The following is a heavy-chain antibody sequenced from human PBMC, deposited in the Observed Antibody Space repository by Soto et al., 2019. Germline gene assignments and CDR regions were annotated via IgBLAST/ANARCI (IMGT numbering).Heavy chain of an antibody. CDR2: ISSSSSYI. J-gene: IGHJ6*02. V-gene: IGHV3-21*01. Sequence: RRLSFAASGFTFSSYSMNWVRQAPGKGLECVSSISSSSSYIYYADSVKGRFTISRDNAKNSLYLQMNSLRAEDTAVYYCARDGVTMVRGVIFWGYYGMDVWGQGTAATVS. CDR3: ARDGVTMVRGVIFWGYYGMDV. D-gene: IGHD3-10*01. CDR1: GFTFSSYS.